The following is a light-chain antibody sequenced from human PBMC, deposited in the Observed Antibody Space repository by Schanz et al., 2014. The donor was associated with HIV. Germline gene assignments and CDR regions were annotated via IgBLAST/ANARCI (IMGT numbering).Light chain of an antibody. J-gene: IGKJ1*01. CDR2: DVS. CDR3: QQYGNSPRT. V-gene: IGKV3-20*01. Sequence: EIVLTQSPGTVSLSPGERATLSCRASQSIGSSYLAWYQQKPGQAPRLLMYDVSTRASGTPDRFSGSESGTDFTLTISRLEPEDFAVYYCQQYGNSPRTFGQGTKVEI. CDR1: QSIGSSY.